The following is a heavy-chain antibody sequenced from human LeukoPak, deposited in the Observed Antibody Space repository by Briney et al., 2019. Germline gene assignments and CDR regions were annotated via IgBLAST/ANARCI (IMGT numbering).Heavy chain of an antibody. CDR3: AKYDSLITFGGVIVY. J-gene: IGHJ4*02. D-gene: IGHD3-16*02. CDR2: ISCSGSST. V-gene: IGHV3-23*01. Sequence: PGGSLRLSCAASGFTFNSYAMSWVRQAPGKGLEWVSGISCSGSSTYYADSVKGRFTISRDNSKNTLYLQMNSLRAEDTAVYYCAKYDSLITFGGVIVYWGQGTLVTVSS. CDR1: GFTFNSYA.